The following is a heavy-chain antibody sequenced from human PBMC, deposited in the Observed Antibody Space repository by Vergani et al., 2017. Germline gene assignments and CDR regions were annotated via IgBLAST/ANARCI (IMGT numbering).Heavy chain of an antibody. D-gene: IGHD3-3*01. CDR3: AGRDITIFGVVIIRGYYYYGMDV. V-gene: IGHV1-69*01. Sequence: QVQLVQSGAEVKKPGSSVKVSCKASGGTFSSYAISWVRQAPGQGLEWMGGSIPIFGTAHYAQKFQGRVTITADESTSTAYMELSSLRSEDTAVYYCAGRDITIFGVVIIRGYYYYGMDVWGQ. CDR1: GGTFSSYA. CDR2: SIPIFGTA. J-gene: IGHJ6*02.